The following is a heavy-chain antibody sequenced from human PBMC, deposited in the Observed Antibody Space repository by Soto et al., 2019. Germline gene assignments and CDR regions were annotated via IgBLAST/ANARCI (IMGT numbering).Heavy chain of an antibody. J-gene: IGHJ4*02. CDR2: IIPILGIA. CDR1: GGTFSSYT. D-gene: IGHD2-2*01. CDR3: ARVRPDIVVVPGTTGMVGFDY. V-gene: IGHV1-69*02. Sequence: SVKVSCKASGGTFSSYTISWVRQAPGQGLEWMGRIIPILGIANYAQKFQGRVTITADKSTSTAYMELSSLRSEDTAVYYCARVRPDIVVVPGTTGMVGFDYGGQETLVTVS.